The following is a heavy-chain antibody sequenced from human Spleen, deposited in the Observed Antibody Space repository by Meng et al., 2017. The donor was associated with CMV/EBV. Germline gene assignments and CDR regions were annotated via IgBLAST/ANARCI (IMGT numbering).Heavy chain of an antibody. CDR3: ARDGPVVVPAAIWGYGMDV. CDR1: GFTVSSNY. CDR2: ISSSGYTI. Sequence: GESLKISCAASGFTVSSNYMSWIRQAPGKGLEWVSYISSSGYTIYYADSVKGRFTISRDNAKNSLYLQMNSLRAEDTAVYYCARDGPVVVPAAIWGYGMDVWGQGTTVTVSS. V-gene: IGHV3-11*04. J-gene: IGHJ6*02. D-gene: IGHD2-2*02.